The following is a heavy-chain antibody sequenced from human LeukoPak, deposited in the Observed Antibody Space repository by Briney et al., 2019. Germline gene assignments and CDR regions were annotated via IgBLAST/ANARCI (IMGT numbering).Heavy chain of an antibody. Sequence: PSQTLSLTCAVSGGSISSGGYYWSWIRQHPGKGLEWIGYIYYSGSTYYNPSLKSRVTISVDTSKNQFSLKLSSVTAADTAVYYCAREVDTANNWFDPWGQGTLVTVSS. V-gene: IGHV4-31*11. J-gene: IGHJ5*02. CDR3: AREVDTANNWFDP. CDR2: IYYSGST. CDR1: GGSISSGGYY. D-gene: IGHD5-18*01.